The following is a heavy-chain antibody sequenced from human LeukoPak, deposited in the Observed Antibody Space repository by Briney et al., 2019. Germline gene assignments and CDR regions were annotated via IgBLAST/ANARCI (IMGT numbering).Heavy chain of an antibody. CDR3: ARRDSSSWYEDAFDI. CDR1: GFTFSSYA. V-gene: IGHV3-30-3*01. CDR2: ISYDGSNK. J-gene: IGHJ3*02. D-gene: IGHD6-13*01. Sequence: PGRSLRLSCAASGFTFSSYAMHWVRKAPGKGLEWVAVISYDGSNKYYADSVKGRFTISRDNSKNTLYLQMNSLRAEDTAVYYCARRDSSSWYEDAFDIWGQGTMVTVSS.